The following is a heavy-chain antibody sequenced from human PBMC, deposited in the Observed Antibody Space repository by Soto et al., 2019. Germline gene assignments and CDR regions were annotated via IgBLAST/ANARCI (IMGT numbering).Heavy chain of an antibody. J-gene: IGHJ4*02. D-gene: IGHD3-22*01. CDR2: INPNSGDT. V-gene: IGHV1-2*02. CDR1: GYTFIGYY. Sequence: ASGKVCCKASGYTFIGYYMHWVRQAPGQGLEWMGWINPNSGDTNYAQKFQGRVTMTRDTSISTAYTELSRLRFDDTAVYYCARARTNYYNTSDYDFWGQGTLVTVSS. CDR3: ARARTNYYNTSDYDF.